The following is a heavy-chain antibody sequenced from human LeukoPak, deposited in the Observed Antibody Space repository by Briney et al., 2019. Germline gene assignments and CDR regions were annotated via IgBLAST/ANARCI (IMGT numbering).Heavy chain of an antibody. CDR1: GGSISSYY. CDR2: MYYSGST. Sequence: SETLSLTCTVSGGSISSYYWSWIRQPPGKGLEWIGYMYYSGSTNYNPSLKSRVTISVDTSKNQFSLKLSSVTAADTAVYYCARVTGIAVADAFDIWGQGTMVTVSS. J-gene: IGHJ3*02. V-gene: IGHV4-59*01. D-gene: IGHD6-19*01. CDR3: ARVTGIAVADAFDI.